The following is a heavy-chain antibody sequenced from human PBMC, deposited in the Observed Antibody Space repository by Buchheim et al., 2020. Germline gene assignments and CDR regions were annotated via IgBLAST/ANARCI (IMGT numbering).Heavy chain of an antibody. D-gene: IGHD3-16*01. CDR3: ARDHGIMITFGGVSMDV. CDR1: GFTFSSYA. J-gene: IGHJ6*02. V-gene: IGHV3-30-3*01. CDR2: ISYDGSNK. Sequence: QVQLVESGGGVVQPGRSLRLSCAASGFTFSSYAMHWVRQAPGKGLEWVAVISYDGSNKYYADSVKGRFTISRDNSKNTLYLKMSSLRAEDTGVYYCARDHGIMITFGGVSMDVWGQGTT.